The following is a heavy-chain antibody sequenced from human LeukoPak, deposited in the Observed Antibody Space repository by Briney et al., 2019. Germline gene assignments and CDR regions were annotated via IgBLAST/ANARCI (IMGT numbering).Heavy chain of an antibody. V-gene: IGHV3-21*01. CDR1: GFTFSSYS. CDR2: IGSSSRSI. J-gene: IGHJ4*02. Sequence: GGSLRLSCSASGFTFSSYSMNWVRQAPGKGLEWVSSIGSSSRSIYYAGSVKGRFTISRDNAKNSLYLQMNSLRAEDTAVYYCARDSAAISAAGTPFDYWGQGTLVTVSS. D-gene: IGHD6-13*01. CDR3: ARDSAAISAAGTPFDY.